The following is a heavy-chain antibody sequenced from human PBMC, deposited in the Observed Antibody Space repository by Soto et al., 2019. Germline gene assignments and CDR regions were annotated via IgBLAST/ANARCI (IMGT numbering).Heavy chain of an antibody. CDR1: GYSFTSYW. CDR3: ARRVGGNYYGSGVGIDYMDV. J-gene: IGHJ6*03. V-gene: IGHV5-51*01. D-gene: IGHD3-10*01. Sequence: GESLKISCKGSGYSFTSYWIGWVRQMPGKGLEWMGIIYPGDSDTRYSPSFQGQVTISADKSISTAYLQWSSLKASDTAMYYCARRVGGNYYGSGVGIDYMDVWGKGTTVTVSS. CDR2: IYPGDSDT.